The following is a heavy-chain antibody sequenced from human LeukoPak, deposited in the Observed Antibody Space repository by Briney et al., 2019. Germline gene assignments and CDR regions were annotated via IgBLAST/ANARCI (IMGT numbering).Heavy chain of an antibody. Sequence: GGSLRLSCAASGFTFSSFSLNWVRQAPGKGLEWVSYISSSSTIYYADSVKGRFTISRDNAKNSLYLQMNSLRAEDTAVYYCARDQDSGYDLGLDYWGQGTLVTVSS. J-gene: IGHJ4*02. CDR1: GFTFSSFS. D-gene: IGHD5-12*01. V-gene: IGHV3-48*01. CDR3: ARDQDSGYDLGLDY. CDR2: ISSSSTI.